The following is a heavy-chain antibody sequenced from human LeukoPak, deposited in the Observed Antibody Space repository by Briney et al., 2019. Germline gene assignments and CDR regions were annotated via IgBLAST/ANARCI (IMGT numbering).Heavy chain of an antibody. CDR1: GYTFTSYG. V-gene: IGHV1-18*01. J-gene: IGHJ4*02. Sequence: EASVKVSCKASGYTFTSYGISWVRQAPGQGLEWMGWISVYNGNTNYAQKLQGGVTMTTDTSTSTAYMELRSLRSDDTAVYYCARVNIASGSYYASGYWGQGTLVTVSS. CDR3: ARVNIASGSYYASGY. D-gene: IGHD1-26*01. CDR2: ISVYNGNT.